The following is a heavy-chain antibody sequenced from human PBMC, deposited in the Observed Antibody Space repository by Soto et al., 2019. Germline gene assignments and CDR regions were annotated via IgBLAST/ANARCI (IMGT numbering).Heavy chain of an antibody. J-gene: IGHJ4*02. CDR1: GGSVNSDFYY. CDR3: AREYSNSPEAFDY. V-gene: IGHV4-61*01. Sequence: SSETLSLTCTVSGGSVNSDFYYWSWIRQPPGKGLEWIGYIYYTGSTNYNPSLKSRVTISLDTSRNQFSLKLSSVTAAGTAVFYCAREYSNSPEAFDYWGQGALVTVSS. CDR2: IYYTGST. D-gene: IGHD6-6*01.